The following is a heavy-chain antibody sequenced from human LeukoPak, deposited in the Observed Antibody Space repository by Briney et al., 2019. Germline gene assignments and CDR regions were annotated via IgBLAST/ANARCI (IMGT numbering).Heavy chain of an antibody. Sequence: SETLSLTCTVSGGSISSYYWSWIRQPAGKGLEWIGRIYTSGSTTYNPSLKSRVTMSADTSKNQLSLKLSSVTAADTAVYYCARDYYDSSGYPFCDYWGQGTLVTVSS. V-gene: IGHV4-4*07. CDR1: GGSISSYY. J-gene: IGHJ4*02. CDR2: IYTSGST. D-gene: IGHD3-22*01. CDR3: ARDYYDSSGYPFCDY.